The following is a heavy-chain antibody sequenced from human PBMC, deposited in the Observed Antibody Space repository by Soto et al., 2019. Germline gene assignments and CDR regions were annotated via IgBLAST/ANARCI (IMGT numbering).Heavy chain of an antibody. Sequence: GGSLRLSCAASGFTFSSYAMSWVRQAPGKGLEWVSAISGSGGSTYYADSVKGRFTISRDNSKNTLYLQMNSLRAEDTAVYYCAKTNDFWSGYYLSDYYYMDVWGKGTMVTVSS. CDR1: GFTFSSYA. D-gene: IGHD3-3*01. J-gene: IGHJ6*03. CDR2: ISGSGGST. V-gene: IGHV3-23*01. CDR3: AKTNDFWSGYYLSDYYYMDV.